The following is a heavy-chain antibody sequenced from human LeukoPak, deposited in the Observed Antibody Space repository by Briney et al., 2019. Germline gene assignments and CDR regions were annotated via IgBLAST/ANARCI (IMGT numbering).Heavy chain of an antibody. Sequence: PGGSLRLSCAASGFNFNTYWMSWVRQAPGKGLEWVANIKQDGSEKFYVDSMKGRFTISRDNSKNSLYLQMNSLRAEDTAVYYCARCGRRNWLDPWGQGTLATVSS. CDR1: GFNFNTYW. CDR2: IKQDGSEK. J-gene: IGHJ5*02. V-gene: IGHV3-7*01. CDR3: ARCGRRNWLDP.